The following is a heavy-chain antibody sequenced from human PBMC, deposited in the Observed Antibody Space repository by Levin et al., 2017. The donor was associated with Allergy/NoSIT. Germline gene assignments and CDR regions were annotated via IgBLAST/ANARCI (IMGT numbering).Heavy chain of an antibody. Sequence: GESLKISCAASGFTFSSYSMNWVRQAPGKGLEWVSSISSSSSYIYYADSVKGRFTISRDNAKNSLYLQMNSLRAEDTAVYYCARGGHIVVVVADVRTHYYYYYMDVWGKGTTVTVSS. D-gene: IGHD2-15*01. J-gene: IGHJ6*03. CDR1: GFTFSSYS. CDR2: ISSSSSYI. V-gene: IGHV3-21*01. CDR3: ARGGHIVVVVADVRTHYYYYYMDV.